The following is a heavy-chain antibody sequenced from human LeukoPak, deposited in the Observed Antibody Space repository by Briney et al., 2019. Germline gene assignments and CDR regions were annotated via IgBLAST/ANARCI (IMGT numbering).Heavy chain of an antibody. Sequence: EASVKVSCKVSGYTLTELSMHWVRQAPGKGLEWMGGFDPEDGETIYAQKFQGRVTMTEDTSTDTAYMELSSLRSEDTAVYYCATGRVVPAATPNDYYYYGMDVWGQGTTVTVSS. J-gene: IGHJ6*02. CDR2: FDPEDGET. CDR1: GYTLTELS. CDR3: ATGRVVPAATPNDYYYYGMDV. V-gene: IGHV1-24*01. D-gene: IGHD2-2*01.